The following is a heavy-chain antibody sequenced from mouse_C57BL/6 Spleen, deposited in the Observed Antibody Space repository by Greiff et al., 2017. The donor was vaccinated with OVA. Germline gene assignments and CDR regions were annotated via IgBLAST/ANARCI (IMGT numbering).Heavy chain of an antibody. Sequence: QVQLQQPGAELVMPGASVTLSCKASGYTFTSYWMYWVKQRPGQGLEWIGEIDPSDSYTNYNQKFKGKSTLTVDKSSSTAYMQLSSLTSEDSAVYYCARKYYGSSPYFDYWGQGTTLTVSS. CDR2: IDPSDSYT. CDR3: ARKYYGSSPYFDY. V-gene: IGHV1-69*01. CDR1: GYTFTSYW. J-gene: IGHJ2*01. D-gene: IGHD1-1*01.